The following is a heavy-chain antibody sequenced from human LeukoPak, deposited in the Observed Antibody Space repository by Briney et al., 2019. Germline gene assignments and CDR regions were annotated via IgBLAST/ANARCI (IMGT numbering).Heavy chain of an antibody. CDR1: GFTFSTYS. J-gene: IGHJ6*03. D-gene: IGHD6-13*01. Sequence: GGSLRLSCAASGFTFSTYSMNWVRQAPGKGLEGVSSISSSSGSTIYYADSVKGRFTISRDNAENSLFLQMNSLRAEDTAVYFCARVKQQLVRLLGRDTTYYYYYYMDVWGKGTTVTVSS. CDR2: ISSSSGSTI. CDR3: ARVKQQLVRLLGRDTTYYYYYYMDV. V-gene: IGHV3-48*04.